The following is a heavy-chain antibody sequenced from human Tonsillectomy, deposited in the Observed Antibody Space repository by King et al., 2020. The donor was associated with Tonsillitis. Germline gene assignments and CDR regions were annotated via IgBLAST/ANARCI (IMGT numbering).Heavy chain of an antibody. V-gene: IGHV3-7*01. CDR2: IDVDGSEK. CDR3: ARDRGWLHLDY. J-gene: IGHJ4*02. CDR1: GFTFSSYW. Sequence: QLVQSGGGLVQPGGSLRLSCAASGFTFSSYWMNWVRQAPGKGLEWLANIDVDGSEKYYVDSVEGRFTISRDNAKNSLYLQINSLRAEDTAVYYCARDRGWLHLDYWGQGTLVTVSS. D-gene: IGHD3-10*01.